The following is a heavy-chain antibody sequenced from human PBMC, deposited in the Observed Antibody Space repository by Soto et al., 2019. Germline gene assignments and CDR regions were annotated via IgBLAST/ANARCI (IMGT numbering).Heavy chain of an antibody. CDR1: EFSFSSYA. CDR3: ARTFDTITYYFDY. CDR2: ISFDGDII. D-gene: IGHD3-9*01. V-gene: IGHV3-30*16. J-gene: IGHJ4*02. Sequence: GGSLRLSCAASEFSFSSYAMHWIRQAPGKGLEWVAVISFDGDIIQYADSVKGRFIISTDNSKNTLYLQMNSLRGEDTAVYYCARTFDTITYYFDYWGQGTLVTVSS.